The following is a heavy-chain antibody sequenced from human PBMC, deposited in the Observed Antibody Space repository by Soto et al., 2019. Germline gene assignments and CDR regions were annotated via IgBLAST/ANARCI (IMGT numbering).Heavy chain of an antibody. J-gene: IGHJ4*02. CDR3: ARGFPTVVTVDY. CDR2: IYYTGTT. D-gene: IGHD4-17*01. CDR1: GSPISSYY. Sequence: TSETLCLTCSVSGSPISSYYWGGFRLPPGQGLQWVGYIYYTGTTSYNPSLKGRVTVSLDTSKKQFSLKLRSVTAADTAVYYCARGFPTVVTVDYWGQGTLVTVSS. V-gene: IGHV4-59*04.